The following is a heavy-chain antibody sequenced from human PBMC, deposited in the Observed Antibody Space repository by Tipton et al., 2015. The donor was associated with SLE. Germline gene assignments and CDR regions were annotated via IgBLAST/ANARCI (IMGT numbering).Heavy chain of an antibody. CDR1: GGSISNSDYY. J-gene: IGHJ4*02. V-gene: IGHV4-39*01. CDR3: ARLWTDGTFDY. Sequence: TLSLTCIVSGGSISNSDYYWGWIRQPPGKGLEWIGNIYYSGSTYYNPSLKSRVAISVDTSRNQFSLKLSSVTAADTAVYYCARLWTDGTFDYWGQGTLVTVSS. CDR2: IYYSGST. D-gene: IGHD3/OR15-3a*01.